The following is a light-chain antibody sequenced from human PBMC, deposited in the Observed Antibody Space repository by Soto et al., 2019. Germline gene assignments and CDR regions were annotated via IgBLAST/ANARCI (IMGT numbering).Light chain of an antibody. CDR3: QHYGSSPPEYT. Sequence: EIVLAQSPGTLSLSPGERATLSCRASQSVYTNYLAWYQQKPGQAPRLLIYGASRRATGIPDRFSGSGSGTDFTLTISRLEPEDFAVYYCQHYGSSPPEYTFGQGTKLEIK. V-gene: IGKV3-20*01. CDR1: QSVYTNY. J-gene: IGKJ2*01. CDR2: GAS.